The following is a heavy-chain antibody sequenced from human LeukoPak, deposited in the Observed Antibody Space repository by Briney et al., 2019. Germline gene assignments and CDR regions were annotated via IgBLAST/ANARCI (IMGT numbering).Heavy chain of an antibody. CDR1: GGSVSSSSYY. J-gene: IGHJ5*02. D-gene: IGHD3-22*01. V-gene: IGHV4-39*02. CDR3: AKDAPNSSGYYSNWFDP. CDR2: IYYSGST. Sequence: SETLSLTCTVSGGSVSSSSYYWGWIRQPPGKGLEWIGSIYYSGSTYYNPSLKSRVTISVDTSKNQFSLKLSSVTAADTAVYYCAKDAPNSSGYYSNWFDPWGQGTLVTVSS.